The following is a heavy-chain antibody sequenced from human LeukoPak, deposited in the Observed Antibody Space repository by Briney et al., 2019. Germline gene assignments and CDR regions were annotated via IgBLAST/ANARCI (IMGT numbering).Heavy chain of an antibody. Sequence: ASVKVSCQASGYTFASYAMHWVRQAPGQRLEWMGWINAGNGNTKYSQEFQGRVTITRDTSASTAYMELSSLRSDDTAVYYCTRGSRTKSGSKVPSDYWGQGTLVTVSS. V-gene: IGHV1-3*01. D-gene: IGHD2-2*01. CDR1: GYTFASYA. CDR2: INAGNGNT. CDR3: TRGSRTKSGSKVPSDY. J-gene: IGHJ4*02.